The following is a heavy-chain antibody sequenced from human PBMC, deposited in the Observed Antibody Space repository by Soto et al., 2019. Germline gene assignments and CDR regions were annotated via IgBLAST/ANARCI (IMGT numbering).Heavy chain of an antibody. CDR2: VYNSVST. CDR1: GGSISSNY. V-gene: IGHV4-59*01. D-gene: IGHD6-13*01. J-gene: IGHJ4*02. Sequence: SETLSLTCTVSGGSISSNYWTWIRQPPGKGLEWIGYVYNSVSTNYNPSLKSRVTISEDTSKNQFSLKVNSMTAADTAVYYCARYRREAVAGYTLDNWGQGILVTVSS. CDR3: ARYRREAVAGYTLDN.